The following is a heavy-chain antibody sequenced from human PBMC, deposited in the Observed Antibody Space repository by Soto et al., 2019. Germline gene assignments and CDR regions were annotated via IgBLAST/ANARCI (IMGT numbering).Heavy chain of an antibody. Sequence: GGSLRLSCAASGFTFSSYWMSWVRQAPGKGLEWVANIKQDGSEKYYVDSVKGRFTISRDNAKNSLYLQMNSLRAEDTAVYYCASDAGGYSSSWYGYYYYYMDVWGKGTTVTVSS. V-gene: IGHV3-7*01. CDR1: GFTFSSYW. CDR3: ASDAGGYSSSWYGYYYYYMDV. CDR2: IKQDGSEK. D-gene: IGHD6-13*01. J-gene: IGHJ6*03.